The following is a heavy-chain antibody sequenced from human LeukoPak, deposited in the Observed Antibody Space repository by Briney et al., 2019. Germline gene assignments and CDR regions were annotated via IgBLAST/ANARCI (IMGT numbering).Heavy chain of an antibody. J-gene: IGHJ6*03. CDR3: ATGFFYYYYMDV. CDR2: ISSSSSSI. D-gene: IGHD1-1*01. CDR1: GFIFSSYS. V-gene: IGHV3-48*01. Sequence: GGSLRLSCAASGFIFSSYSMNWVRQAPGKGLEWVSYISSSSSSIYYADAVKGRFTISRDNAKNSLYLQMNSLRAEDTAVYYCATGFFYYYYMDVWGKGTTVTISS.